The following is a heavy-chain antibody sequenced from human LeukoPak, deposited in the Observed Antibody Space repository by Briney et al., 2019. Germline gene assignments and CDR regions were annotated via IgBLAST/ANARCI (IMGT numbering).Heavy chain of an antibody. CDR2: ISRSGSTM. CDR3: AREAPVGGHLFDY. V-gene: IGHV3-48*03. D-gene: IGHD3-16*01. Sequence: GGSLRLSCAASGFTFSSYEMNWVRQAPGKGLEWVSYISRSGSTMYYADSVKGRFTISRDNAKNSLSLQMNSLRAEDTAVYYCAREAPVGGHLFDYWGQGTLVTVSS. J-gene: IGHJ4*02. CDR1: GFTFSSYE.